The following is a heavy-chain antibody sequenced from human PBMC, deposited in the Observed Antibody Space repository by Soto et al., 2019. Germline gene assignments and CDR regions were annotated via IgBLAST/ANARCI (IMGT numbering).Heavy chain of an antibody. CDR3: ARAIDFDS. V-gene: IGHV4-59*01. CDR1: GGSIRSYY. J-gene: IGHJ4*02. CDR2: IYYTGTT. Sequence: PSETLSLTCTVSGGSIRSYYWSWIRQPPGKGLEWIGYIYYTGTTNYNPSLKRRVTISVDTSKNQVSLKLNSVTAADTAMYYCARAIDFDSWGQGTLVTVSS.